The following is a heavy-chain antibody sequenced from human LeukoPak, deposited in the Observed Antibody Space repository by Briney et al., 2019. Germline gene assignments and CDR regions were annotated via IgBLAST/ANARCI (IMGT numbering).Heavy chain of an antibody. CDR2: ISWNSGSI. V-gene: IGHV3-9*01. J-gene: IGHJ6*02. CDR3: ARSSHYPYYHGMDV. CDR1: GFTFGDYA. Sequence: PGGSLRLSCAASGFTFGDYAMQWVRKAPGKGLEWVSGISWNSGSIGYADSVKGRFTISRDNAKNSLYLQMNSLRAEDTALYYCARSSHYPYYHGMDVWGQGPTVTVSS.